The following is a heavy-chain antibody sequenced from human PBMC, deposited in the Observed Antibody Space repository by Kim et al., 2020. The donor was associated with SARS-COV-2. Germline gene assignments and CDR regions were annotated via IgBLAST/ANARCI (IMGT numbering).Heavy chain of an antibody. CDR1: GFTFINHW. Sequence: GSLRLSCAASGFTFINHWMHWVRQAPGKGLVWVSRINTDGYTTNYADSVKGRFTISRDNAKNTLYLEMNSLRDEDTAVYYCAKDSRGVATIDYWGQGTLVTVS. CDR3: AKDSRGVATIDY. J-gene: IGHJ4*02. V-gene: IGHV3-74*01. D-gene: IGHD5-12*01. CDR2: INTDGYTT.